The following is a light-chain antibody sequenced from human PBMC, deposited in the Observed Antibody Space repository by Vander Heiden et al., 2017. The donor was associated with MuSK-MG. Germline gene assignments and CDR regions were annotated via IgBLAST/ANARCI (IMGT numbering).Light chain of an antibody. CDR3: AVWDNSLSAWV. Sequence: QSVLTQPPSASGTPWPTVTISCSGSSSNIGTNNVQWCQQLPGTAPKLLIHTNSQRPSGVPDRISGSKSGTSASLAISGLRSEDEADYYCAVWDNSLSAWVLGGGTKVTVL. V-gene: IGLV1-47*02. J-gene: IGLJ3*02. CDR1: SSNIGTNN. CDR2: TNS.